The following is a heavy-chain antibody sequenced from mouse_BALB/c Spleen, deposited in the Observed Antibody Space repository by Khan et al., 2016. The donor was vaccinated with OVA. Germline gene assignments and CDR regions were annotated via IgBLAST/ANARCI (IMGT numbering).Heavy chain of an antibody. J-gene: IGHJ3*01. CDR2: IFPGTGTT. CDR3: ARGYFGNYEFAY. CDR1: GYTFTNYW. V-gene: IGHV1S132*01. Sequence: QVQLQQSEAELVKPGASVKLSCKTSGYTFTNYWIQWIKQRPGQGLEWIGEIFPGTGTTYYNENFKGQATRNIDTSSTTAYMQPSSLTSEYSAVYCCARGYFGNYEFAYWGQGTLVAVSA. D-gene: IGHD2-1*01.